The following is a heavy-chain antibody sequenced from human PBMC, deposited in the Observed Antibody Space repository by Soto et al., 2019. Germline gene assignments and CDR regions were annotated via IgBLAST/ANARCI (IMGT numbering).Heavy chain of an antibody. Sequence: GGSLRLSCAASGFQFSSYSMNWVRPAPGKGLEWVSDISSSSSTIYYADSVKGRFTISRDNSKNTLYLQMNSLRAEDTAVYYCAKDLDCSSTSCYAGRFDPWGQGTLVTVSS. D-gene: IGHD2-2*01. CDR3: AKDLDCSSTSCYAGRFDP. CDR2: ISSSSSTI. J-gene: IGHJ5*02. CDR1: GFQFSSYS. V-gene: IGHV3-48*01.